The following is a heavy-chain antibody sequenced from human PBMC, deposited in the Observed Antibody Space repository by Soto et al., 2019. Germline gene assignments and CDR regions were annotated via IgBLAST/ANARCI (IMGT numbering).Heavy chain of an antibody. J-gene: IGHJ6*02. Sequence: GGSLRLSCAASGFSVRSNYMSWVRQAPGKGLEWVSIIYSGGDTYYADFVEGRFTISRDNSKNTVYLQMNSLRVDDTAVYYCARVPGGYSSGWYEVDYYYGMDVWGQGTTVTVSS. CDR3: ARVPGGYSSGWYEVDYYYGMDV. D-gene: IGHD6-19*01. V-gene: IGHV3-53*05. CDR1: GFSVRSNY. CDR2: IYSGGDT.